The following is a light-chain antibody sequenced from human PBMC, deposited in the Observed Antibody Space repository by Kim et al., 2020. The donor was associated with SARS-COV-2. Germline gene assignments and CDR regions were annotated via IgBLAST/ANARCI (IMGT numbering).Light chain of an antibody. J-gene: IGLJ3*02. CDR2: YDR. CDR3: QVWDNSTDHWV. CDR1: NVGSKI. V-gene: IGLV3-21*04. Sequence: APGGTARIAGGGDNVGSKIVHWYQQRPGQAPVLVIFYDRERPSRIPERISGSKSGNTATLTISRVEAGDEADYYCQVWDNSTDHWVFGGGTQLTVL.